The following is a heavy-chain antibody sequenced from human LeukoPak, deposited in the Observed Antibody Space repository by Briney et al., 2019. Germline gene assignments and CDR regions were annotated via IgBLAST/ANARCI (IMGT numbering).Heavy chain of an antibody. CDR2: LYISGST. D-gene: IGHD3-9*01. V-gene: IGHV3-53*01. Sequence: GGSLRLSCAASGFSVSSNYMSWVRQAPGKGLEWISVLYISGSTYYADSVKGRFTISRVNSKNTLFLQMNSLGAEDTAVYYCARDPGTGYPIDYWGQGTLVTVSS. CDR3: ARDPGTGYPIDY. J-gene: IGHJ4*02. CDR1: GFSVSSNY.